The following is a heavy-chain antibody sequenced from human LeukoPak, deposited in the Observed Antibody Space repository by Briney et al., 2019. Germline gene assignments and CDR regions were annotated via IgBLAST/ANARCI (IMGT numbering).Heavy chain of an antibody. CDR3: ARALRPFDY. Sequence: GGSLRLSCAAPGFTVSSNCMSWVRQAPGKGLEWVSVIYSGGNTYYADSVKGRFTISRDNSKNTLYLQMNSLRAEDTAVYYCARALRPFDYWGQGTLVTVSS. CDR1: GFTVSSNC. J-gene: IGHJ4*02. D-gene: IGHD5-12*01. CDR2: IYSGGNT. V-gene: IGHV3-66*01.